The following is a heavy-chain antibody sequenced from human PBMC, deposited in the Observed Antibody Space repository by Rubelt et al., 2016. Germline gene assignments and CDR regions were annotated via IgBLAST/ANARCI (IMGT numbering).Heavy chain of an antibody. CDR3: ARPGYSSGWYWFDS. Sequence: GLECIGEIYHGGSTNYNPSLKSRVTISVEKSKNQFSLKLISVTAADTAVYYCARPGYSSGWYWFDSWGQGTLVTVSS. CDR2: IYHGGST. D-gene: IGHD6-19*01. V-gene: IGHV4-4*02. J-gene: IGHJ5*01.